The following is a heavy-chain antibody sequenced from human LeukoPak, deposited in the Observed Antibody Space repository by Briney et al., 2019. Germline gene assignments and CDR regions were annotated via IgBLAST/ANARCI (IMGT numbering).Heavy chain of an antibody. CDR2: NYYSGST. D-gene: IGHD6-19*01. J-gene: IGHJ5*02. CDR1: GGSISSYY. CDR3: ARQRRVAVAGAPRGGLPLDSFDP. V-gene: IGHV4-59*08. Sequence: PSETLSLTCTVSGGSISSYYWSWIRQPPGKGLEWIGYNYYSGSTNYNPSLKSRVTISVDTSKNQFSLKLSSVTAADTAVYYCARQRRVAVAGAPRGGLPLDSFDPWGQGTLVTVSS.